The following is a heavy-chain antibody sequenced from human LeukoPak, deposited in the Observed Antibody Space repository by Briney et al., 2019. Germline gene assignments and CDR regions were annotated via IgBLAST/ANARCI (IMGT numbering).Heavy chain of an antibody. CDR3: ARYPTYYYDSSGYKEGSYFDY. D-gene: IGHD3-22*01. J-gene: IGHJ4*02. CDR1: GFTFDDYG. CDR2: INCNGGST. Sequence: AGGSLRPSCAASGFTFDDYGMSWVRQAPGKGLEWVSGINCNGGSTGYADSVKGRFTISRDNAKNSLYLQMNSLRAEDTALYYCARYPTYYYDSSGYKEGSYFDYWGQGTLVTVSS. V-gene: IGHV3-20*04.